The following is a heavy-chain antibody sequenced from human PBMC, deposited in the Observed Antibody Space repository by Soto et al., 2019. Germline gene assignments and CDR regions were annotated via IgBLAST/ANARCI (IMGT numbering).Heavy chain of an antibody. Sequence: PSETLSLTCTVSGGSISSGDYYWSWIRQPPGKGLEWIGYIYYSGSTYYNPSLKSRVTISVDTSKNQFSLKLSSVTAADTAVYYCSRDDYSSYVVYYGIEVWAQGASENVSS. CDR3: SRDDYSSYVVYYGIEV. CDR2: IYYSGST. J-gene: IGHJ6*02. D-gene: IGHD4-4*01. CDR1: GGSISSGDYY. V-gene: IGHV4-30-4*01.